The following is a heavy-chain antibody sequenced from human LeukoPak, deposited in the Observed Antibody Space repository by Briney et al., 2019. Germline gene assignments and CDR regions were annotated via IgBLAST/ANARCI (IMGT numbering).Heavy chain of an antibody. J-gene: IGHJ3*02. CDR3: ARGFKLAWFGGTDAFDI. V-gene: IGHV1-8*03. CDR1: GYTFTSYD. D-gene: IGHD3-10*01. Sequence: GASVKVSCKASGYTFTSYDINWVRQATGQGLEWMGWMNPNSGNTGYAQEFQGRVTITRNTSISTAYMELSSLRSEDTAVYYCARGFKLAWFGGTDAFDIWGQGTMVTVSS. CDR2: MNPNSGNT.